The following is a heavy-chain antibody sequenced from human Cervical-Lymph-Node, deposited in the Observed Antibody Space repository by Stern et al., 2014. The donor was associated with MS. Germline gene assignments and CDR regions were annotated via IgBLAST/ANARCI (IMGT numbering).Heavy chain of an antibody. D-gene: IGHD4-11*01. CDR1: GYIFSNYF. J-gene: IGHJ4*02. CDR2: VNPRSGST. V-gene: IGHV1-46*01. Sequence: QVQLVQSGAEVRKPGASLNVSCKASGYIFSNYFVHWVRQAPGQGLEWMGKVNPRSGSTSHAQKFQGRVTVTRDTSTSTVYMELGSLTSDDTAVYYCARGRGVTSVLDYWGQGTVVTVSS. CDR3: ARGRGVTSVLDY.